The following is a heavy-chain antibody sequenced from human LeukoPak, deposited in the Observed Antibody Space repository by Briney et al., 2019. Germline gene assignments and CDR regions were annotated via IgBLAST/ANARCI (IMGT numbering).Heavy chain of an antibody. CDR1: GFTFSQYW. D-gene: IGHD1-26*01. J-gene: IGHJ4*02. V-gene: IGHV3-7*05. Sequence: GGSLRLSCAASGFTFSQYWMNWVRQAPGKGPEWVANIKPDGSDQYYVDSVKGRFTISRDNAKNSLSLQMNSLKAEDTAVYYCARVGTYLDYWGQGTLVIVSS. CDR3: ARVGTYLDY. CDR2: IKPDGSDQ.